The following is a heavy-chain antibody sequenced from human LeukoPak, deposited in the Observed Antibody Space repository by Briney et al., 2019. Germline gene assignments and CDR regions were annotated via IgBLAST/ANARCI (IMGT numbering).Heavy chain of an antibody. J-gene: IGHJ4*02. CDR3: ARGPLIAAAGTW. Sequence: GGSLRLSCAASGFTFSSYWMSWVRQAPGEGLEWVAKINQDGTEKAYVDSVRGRFTISRDNAKNSLFLQMNSLRAEDTAVYYCARGPLIAAAGTWWGQGTLVIVSS. CDR1: GFTFSSYW. D-gene: IGHD6-13*01. CDR2: INQDGTEK. V-gene: IGHV3-7*03.